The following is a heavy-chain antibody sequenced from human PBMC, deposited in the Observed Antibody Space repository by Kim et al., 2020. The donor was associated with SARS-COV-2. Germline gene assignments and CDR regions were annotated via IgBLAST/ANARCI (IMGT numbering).Heavy chain of an antibody. CDR2: INHSGST. V-gene: IGHV4-34*01. J-gene: IGHJ3*02. CDR3: ARGARRDGYNSVDI. Sequence: SETLSLTCAVYGGSFSGYYWSWIRQPPGKGLEWIGEINHSGSTNYNPSLKSRVTISVDTSKNQFSLKLSSVTAADTAVYYCARGARRDGYNSVDIWGQGTMVTVSS. D-gene: IGHD5-12*01. CDR1: GGSFSGYY.